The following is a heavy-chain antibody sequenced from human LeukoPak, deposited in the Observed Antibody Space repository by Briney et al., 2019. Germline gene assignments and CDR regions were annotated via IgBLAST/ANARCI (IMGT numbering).Heavy chain of an antibody. CDR2: ISNDGSRK. CDR1: GFTFSRHG. CDR3: ARDITGTTGAIDS. V-gene: IGHV3-30*03. J-gene: IGHJ4*02. Sequence: GGSLRLSCAPSGFTFSRHGMHWVRQAPGKGLEWVAIISNDGSRKYYAHSVEGRFTISRDNSKNTLYLQMDSLRAEDTAVYYCARDITGTTGAIDSWGQGTLVTVSS. D-gene: IGHD1-20*01.